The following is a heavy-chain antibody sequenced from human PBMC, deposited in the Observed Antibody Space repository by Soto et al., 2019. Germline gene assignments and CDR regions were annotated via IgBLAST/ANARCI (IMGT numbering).Heavy chain of an antibody. CDR2: INAVNRYT. V-gene: IGHV1-3*01. D-gene: IGHD6-19*01. CDR1: GYTFTDYA. CDR3: ARDRHGYTSGWYGVLDH. Sequence: QVHLVQSGAEVKKPGASVRVSCKASGYTFTDYAIHWVRQAPGQWLEWMGWINAVNRYTKSSQRFQGRISLTRYISASTMYMELSGLTSDDTAVYFCARDRHGYTSGWYGVLDHWGQGTLVTVSS. J-gene: IGHJ4*02.